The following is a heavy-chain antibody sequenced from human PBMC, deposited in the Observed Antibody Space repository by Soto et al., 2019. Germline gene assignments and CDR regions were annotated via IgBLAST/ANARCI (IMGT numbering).Heavy chain of an antibody. CDR2: IYYSGST. D-gene: IGHD4-4*01. Sequence: QVQLQESGPGLVKPSQTLSLTCTVSGGSISSGDYYWSWIRQPPGKGLEWIGYIYYSGSTYYNPSLKSRVTISGDTSNNQVSLKLSSVTAADTAVYSCAGDYSNYVDYFDYWGQGTLVTVSS. J-gene: IGHJ4*02. CDR3: AGDYSNYVDYFDY. CDR1: GGSISSGDYY. V-gene: IGHV4-30-4*01.